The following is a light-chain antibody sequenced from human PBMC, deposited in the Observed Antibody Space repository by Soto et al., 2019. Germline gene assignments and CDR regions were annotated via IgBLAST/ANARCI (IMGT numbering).Light chain of an antibody. Sequence: QSVLTQPASVSGSPGQPITISCTGTSSDVGSYNLVSWYQQHPGKAPKLMIYEVSKRPSGVSNRFSGSKSGNTASLTISGLQAEDEADYYCCSYAGSSTFVVFGGGTQLTVL. CDR1: SSDVGSYNL. CDR3: CSYAGSSTFVV. J-gene: IGLJ2*01. CDR2: EVS. V-gene: IGLV2-23*02.